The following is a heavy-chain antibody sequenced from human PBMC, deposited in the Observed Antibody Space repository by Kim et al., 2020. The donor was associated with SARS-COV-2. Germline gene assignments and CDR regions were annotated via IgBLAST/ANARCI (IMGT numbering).Heavy chain of an antibody. V-gene: IGHV4-39*07. Sequence: SETLSLTCTVSGGPISSSSYYWGWIRQPPGKGLEWIGSIYYSGSTYYNPSLKSRVTISVDTSKNQFSLKLSSVTAADTAVYYCARVRPRYNWDHYYYYGMDVWGQGTTVTVSS. CDR1: GGPISSSSYY. CDR3: ARVRPRYNWDHYYYYGMDV. CDR2: IYYSGST. D-gene: IGHD1-1*01. J-gene: IGHJ6*02.